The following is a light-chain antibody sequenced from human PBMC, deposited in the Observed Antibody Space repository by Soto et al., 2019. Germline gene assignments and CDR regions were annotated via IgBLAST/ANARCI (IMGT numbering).Light chain of an antibody. V-gene: IGKV2-28*01. J-gene: IGKJ5*01. CDR2: LGF. CDR1: QRLLHSNGNNF. Sequence: IVMTQSPPSLTVTPGEPASISCRSSQRLLHSNGNNFLDWYLQKPGQSPQLLIYLGFNRASGVPDRVSGSGAGTDFTLKISRVEAEDVGVYYCMQALQTPYTFGQGTRLEIK. CDR3: MQALQTPYT.